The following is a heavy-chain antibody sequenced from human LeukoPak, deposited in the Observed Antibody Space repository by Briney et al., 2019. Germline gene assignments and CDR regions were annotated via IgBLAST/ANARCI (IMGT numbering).Heavy chain of an antibody. D-gene: IGHD2-15*01. J-gene: IGHJ4*02. CDR2: IYYSGST. CDR3: ARGFCSGGSCYSAIFDY. V-gene: IGHV4-59*12. Sequence: PSETLSLTCTVSRGSISSYYGSWIRQPQGKGLEWIGYIYYSGSTKYNPSLKSRVSISVDMSKNQSSLKLSSVTAADTAVCYCARGFCSGGSCYSAIFDYWGQGTLVTVSS. CDR1: RGSISSYY.